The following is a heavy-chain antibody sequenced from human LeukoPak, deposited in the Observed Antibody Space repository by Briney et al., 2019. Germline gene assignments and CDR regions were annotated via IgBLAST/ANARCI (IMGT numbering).Heavy chain of an antibody. Sequence: PGGSLRLSCAASGFTFSNFAMTWVRKGPGKGLEWVSGIIGLGGSTYYADSVQGRFTISRYNSKNTLYLQMNSLRAEDTAVYYCAKIGVIGHWYYDLWGRGTLVTVSS. CDR2: IIGLGGST. D-gene: IGHD3/OR15-3a*01. V-gene: IGHV3-23*01. CDR3: AKIGVIGHWYYDL. CDR1: GFTFSNFA. J-gene: IGHJ2*01.